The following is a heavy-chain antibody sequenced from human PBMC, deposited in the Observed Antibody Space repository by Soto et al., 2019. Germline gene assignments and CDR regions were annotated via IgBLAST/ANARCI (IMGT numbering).Heavy chain of an antibody. CDR3: ARSSSVVGHYYYYGMDV. D-gene: IGHD6-19*01. CDR2: IYSGGST. Sequence: EVQLVESGGGLMQPGGSLRLSCAASGFTVSSNYMSWVRQAPGKGLEWVSAIYSGGSTYYADSVKGRFTISGDNSKNTLYLQMNSLRVEDTAVYYCARSSSVVGHYYYYGMDVWGQGTTVTVSS. J-gene: IGHJ6*02. CDR1: GFTVSSNY. V-gene: IGHV3-53*01.